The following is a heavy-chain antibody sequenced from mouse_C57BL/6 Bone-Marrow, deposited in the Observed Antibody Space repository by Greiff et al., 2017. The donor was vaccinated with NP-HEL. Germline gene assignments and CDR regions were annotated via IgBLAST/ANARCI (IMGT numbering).Heavy chain of an antibody. J-gene: IGHJ2*01. CDR1: GFTFSNYW. CDR2: IRLKSDNYAT. V-gene: IGHV6-3*01. Sequence: VQLKESGGGLVQPGGSMKLSCVASGFTFSNYWMNWVRQSPEKGLEWVAQIRLKSDNYATHYAESVKGRFTISRDDSKSSVYLQMNNLRAEDTGIYYCSSNYHFFDYWGQGTTLTVSS. D-gene: IGHD2-5*01. CDR3: SSNYHFFDY.